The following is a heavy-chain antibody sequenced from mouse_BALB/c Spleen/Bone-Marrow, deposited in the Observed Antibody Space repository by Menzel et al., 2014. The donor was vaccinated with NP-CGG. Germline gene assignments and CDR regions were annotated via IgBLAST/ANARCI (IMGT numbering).Heavy chain of an antibody. V-gene: IGHV5-17*02. J-gene: IGHJ4*01. Sequence: EVQRVESGGGLVQPGGSRKLSCAASGFTFSSFGMHWVRQAPEKGLEWVAYISSGSSTIYYADTVKGRFTISRDNPKNTLVLEMTSLRSEDTAMYYCARGACCYGSSCDARDYWGQGTSVTVSA. CDR1: GFTFSSFG. D-gene: IGHD1-1*01. CDR3: ARGACCYGSSCDARDY. CDR2: ISSGSSTI.